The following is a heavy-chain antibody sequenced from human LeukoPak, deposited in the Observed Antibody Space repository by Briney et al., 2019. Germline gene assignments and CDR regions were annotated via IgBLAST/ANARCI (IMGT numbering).Heavy chain of an antibody. Sequence: GGSLRLSCAASGFTFSSYGMHWVRQAPGKGLEWVAVIWYVGSNKYYADSVKGRFTISRDNSKNTLYLQMNSLRAEDTAVYYCAREVLSGYSSGWYRGFDYWGQGTLVTVSS. CDR1: GFTFSSYG. CDR3: AREVLSGYSSGWYRGFDY. D-gene: IGHD6-19*01. CDR2: IWYVGSNK. V-gene: IGHV3-33*01. J-gene: IGHJ4*02.